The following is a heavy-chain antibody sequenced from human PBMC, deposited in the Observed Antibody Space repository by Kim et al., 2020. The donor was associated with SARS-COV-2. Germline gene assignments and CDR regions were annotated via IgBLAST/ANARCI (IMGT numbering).Heavy chain of an antibody. V-gene: IGHV4-34*01. CDR3: ARGGWFGPRRFDP. J-gene: IGHJ5*02. Sequence: YHPSLQRRVHISGDTSKDQCSLKLSSVTAADTAVYYCARGGWFGPRRFDPWGQGTLVTVSS. D-gene: IGHD3-10*01.